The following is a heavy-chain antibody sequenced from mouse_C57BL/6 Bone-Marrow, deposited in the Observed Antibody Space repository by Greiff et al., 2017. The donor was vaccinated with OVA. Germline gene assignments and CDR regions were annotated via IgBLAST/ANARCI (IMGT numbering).Heavy chain of an antibody. J-gene: IGHJ3*01. Sequence: QVQLQQPGAELVMPGASVKLSCKASGYTFTSYWMHWVKQRPGKGLEWIGEIDPSDSYTNYNQKLKGKSTLTVDKSASTAYMQLSSLTSEDSAVYYGAREGYYYGSSYGFSYWGQGTLVTVSA. D-gene: IGHD1-1*01. V-gene: IGHV1-69*01. CDR3: AREGYYYGSSYGFSY. CDR1: GYTFTSYW. CDR2: IDPSDSYT.